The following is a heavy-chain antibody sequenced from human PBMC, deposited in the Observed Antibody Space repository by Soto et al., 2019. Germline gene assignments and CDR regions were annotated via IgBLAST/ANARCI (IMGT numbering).Heavy chain of an antibody. D-gene: IGHD3-10*01. CDR2: ISGNGDST. V-gene: IGHV3-23*01. CDR3: ASLAMVRGVAELNWFDP. CDR1: GFSVSNYA. Sequence: PWGSLRLSCAAPGFSVSNYAMSWVRQAPGKGLEWASAISGNGDSTYYADSVKGRVTISRDNFKNTLYLQMNSLRDEDTAVYYCASLAMVRGVAELNWFDPWGQGTLVTVSS. J-gene: IGHJ5*02.